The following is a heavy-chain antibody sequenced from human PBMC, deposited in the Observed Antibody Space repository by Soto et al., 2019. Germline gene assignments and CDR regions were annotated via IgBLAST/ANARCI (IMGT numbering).Heavy chain of an antibody. Sequence: EVQLLESGGDLVQPGGSLRLTCSTSGFMFQHYAMSWVRQAPGKGLECVSTMSGNGENTHYADSVRGRFTISRDNSQTTVYIHMNILGVEDTAVYYCAKPGGTPTTDFDFWGLGTLVTVAS. J-gene: IGHJ4*02. CDR2: MSGNGENT. D-gene: IGHD1-1*01. CDR1: GFMFQHYA. CDR3: AKPGGTPTTDFDF. V-gene: IGHV3-23*01.